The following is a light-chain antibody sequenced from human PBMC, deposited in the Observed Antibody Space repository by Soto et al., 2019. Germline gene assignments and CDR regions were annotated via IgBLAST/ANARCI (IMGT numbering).Light chain of an antibody. J-gene: IGLJ2*01. CDR1: SSDVGGYNY. Sequence: QSVLTQPPSASGSPGQSVTISCTGTSSDVGGYNYVSWYQQHPGKAPKLIIYEVTKRPSGIPDRFSGSKSGNTASLTVSGLQAEDEADYYCCSYAGSNNVIFGGGTKVTVL. CDR2: EVT. V-gene: IGLV2-8*01. CDR3: CSYAGSNNVI.